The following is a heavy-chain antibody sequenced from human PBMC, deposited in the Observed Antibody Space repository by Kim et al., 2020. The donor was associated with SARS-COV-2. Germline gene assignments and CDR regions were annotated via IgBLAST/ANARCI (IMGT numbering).Heavy chain of an antibody. CDR1: GFTFSDYF. CDR2: ISSSSTYT. CDR3: ARDTTTAAADNYYYYGMDV. D-gene: IGHD6-13*01. Sequence: GGSLRLSCAASGFTFSDYFMSWIRQAPGKGLEWVSYISSSSTYTNYADSVKGRFTISRDNAKNSLYLQMNSLRAEDTAVYYCARDTTTAAADNYYYYGMDVWGQGTPVTVSS. V-gene: IGHV3-11*06. J-gene: IGHJ6*02.